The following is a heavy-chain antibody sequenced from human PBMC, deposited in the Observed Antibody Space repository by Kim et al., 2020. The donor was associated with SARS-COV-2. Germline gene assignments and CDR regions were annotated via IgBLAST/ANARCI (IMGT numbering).Heavy chain of an antibody. Sequence: SVKVSCKASGGTFSSYAISWVRQAPGQGLEWMGGIIPIFGTANYAQKFQGRVTITADESTSTAYMELSSLRSEDTAVYYCASSPYSSGWYQTHYYFDYWGQGTLVTVSS. CDR2: IIPIFGTA. CDR3: ASSPYSSGWYQTHYYFDY. J-gene: IGHJ4*02. CDR1: GGTFSSYA. V-gene: IGHV1-69*13. D-gene: IGHD6-19*01.